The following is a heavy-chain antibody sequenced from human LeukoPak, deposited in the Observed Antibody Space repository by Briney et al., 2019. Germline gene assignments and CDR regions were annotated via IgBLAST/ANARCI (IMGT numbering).Heavy chain of an antibody. CDR1: GGSISSSSYY. CDR2: IYYSGST. D-gene: IGHD3-22*01. J-gene: IGHJ4*02. CDR3: ARGGWNKFDY. V-gene: IGHV4-39*07. Sequence: SETLSLTCTVSGGSISSSSYYWGWIRQPPGKGLEWIGSIYYSGSTNYNPSLKGRVTISVDTSKNQFSLKLSSVTAADTAVYYCARGGWNKFDYWGQGTLVTVSS.